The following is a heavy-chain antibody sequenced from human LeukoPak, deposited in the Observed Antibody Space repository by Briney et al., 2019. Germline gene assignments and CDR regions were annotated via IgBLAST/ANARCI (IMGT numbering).Heavy chain of an antibody. D-gene: IGHD3-10*01. CDR1: GGSISSYY. CDR2: IYSSGNT. Sequence: SETLSLTCIVSGGSISSYYWSWIRQPPGKGLEWIGYIYSSGNTNYNPSLWSRVTISVDTSKNQFSLKVSSVTAADTAVYYCARGRFGGSAYFDYWGQGTLVTVSS. CDR3: ARGRFGGSAYFDY. V-gene: IGHV4-59*01. J-gene: IGHJ4*02.